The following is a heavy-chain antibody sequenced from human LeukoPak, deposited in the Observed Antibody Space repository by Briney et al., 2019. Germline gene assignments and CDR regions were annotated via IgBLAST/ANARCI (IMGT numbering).Heavy chain of an antibody. Sequence: SQTLSLTCTVSGGSISSGGYYWSWIRQHPGKGLEWIGYIYYSGSTYYNPSLKSRVTISVDTSKNQFSLKLSSVTAADTAVYYCARESGRRMRNFDYWGQGTLVTVSS. CDR2: IYYSGST. V-gene: IGHV4-31*03. J-gene: IGHJ4*02. D-gene: IGHD1-1*01. CDR1: GGSISSGGYY. CDR3: ARESGRRMRNFDY.